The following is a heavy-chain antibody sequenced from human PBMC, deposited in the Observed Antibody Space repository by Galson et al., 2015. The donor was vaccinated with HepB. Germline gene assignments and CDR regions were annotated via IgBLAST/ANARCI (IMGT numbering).Heavy chain of an antibody. CDR1: GYSFPSYW. D-gene: IGHD2-15*01. Sequence: QSGAEVTKPGESLRISCTGSGYSFPSYWNSWVRQMPGKGLEWMGRIAPSDSYTNYSPSFQGHVTISADKSNSAAYLQWSSLKDSDTDMYYCAMEPHYYCSGGSCHACQYFDLWGRGTLVTVSS. CDR3: AMEPHYYCSGGSCHACQYFDL. V-gene: IGHV5-10-1*01. J-gene: IGHJ2*01. CDR2: IAPSDSYT.